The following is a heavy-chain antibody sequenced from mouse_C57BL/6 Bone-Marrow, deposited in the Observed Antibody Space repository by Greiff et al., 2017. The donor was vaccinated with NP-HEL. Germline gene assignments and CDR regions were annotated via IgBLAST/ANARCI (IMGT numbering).Heavy chain of an antibody. D-gene: IGHD2-4*01. J-gene: IGHJ1*03. Sequence: EVQLQQSGPVLVKPGASVKMSCKASGYTFTDYYMNWVKQSHGKSLEWIGVINPYNGGTSYNQKFKGKATLTVDKSSSTAYMELNSLTSEDSAVYYCARRDDYPYWYFDVWGTGTTVTVSS. V-gene: IGHV1-19*01. CDR2: INPYNGGT. CDR1: GYTFTDYY. CDR3: ARRDDYPYWYFDV.